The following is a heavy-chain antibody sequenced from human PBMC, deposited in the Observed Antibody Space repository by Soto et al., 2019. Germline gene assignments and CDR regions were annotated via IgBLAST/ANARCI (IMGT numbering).Heavy chain of an antibody. CDR3: ARDGSWRWFDP. Sequence: SHALSITCAISGDSFSSNSAAWTWIRQTPSRGLEWLGRTYYRSKWYNDYAVSVKSRITINPDTSKNQFSLQLNSVTPEDTAVYYCARDGSWRWFDPWGQGTLVTVSS. CDR1: GDSFSSNSAA. D-gene: IGHD6-13*01. CDR2: TYYRSKWYN. V-gene: IGHV6-1*01. J-gene: IGHJ5*02.